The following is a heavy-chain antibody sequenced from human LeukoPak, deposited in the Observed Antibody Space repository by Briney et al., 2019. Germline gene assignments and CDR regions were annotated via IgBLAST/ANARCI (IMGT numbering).Heavy chain of an antibody. CDR2: IYPGDSDT. Sequence: GESLKISCKGSGYSFTSYWIGWVRQMPGKGLEWMGIIYPGDSDTRYSPSFQGQVTISADKSISTAYLQWSCLKASDTAMYYCASHCSGGSCYGVWYAFDIWGQGTMVTVSS. V-gene: IGHV5-51*01. CDR3: ASHCSGGSCYGVWYAFDI. J-gene: IGHJ3*02. CDR1: GYSFTSYW. D-gene: IGHD2-15*01.